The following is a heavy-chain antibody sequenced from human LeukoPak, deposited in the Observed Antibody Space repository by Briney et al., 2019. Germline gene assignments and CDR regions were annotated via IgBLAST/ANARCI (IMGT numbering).Heavy chain of an antibody. CDR1: GFTLSGHS. CDR2: ISSSGTIE. V-gene: IGHV3-48*04. Sequence: GGSLRPSCVASGFTLSGHSMNWVRQTPGKGLEWVSYISSSGTIEFYADSVKGRFAISRENGKNALYLQMNSLRAEDTAVYYCARDSGRYCTIDSCYTDFDYWGRGTLVSVSS. J-gene: IGHJ4*01. CDR3: ARDSGRYCTIDSCYTDFDY. D-gene: IGHD2-2*02.